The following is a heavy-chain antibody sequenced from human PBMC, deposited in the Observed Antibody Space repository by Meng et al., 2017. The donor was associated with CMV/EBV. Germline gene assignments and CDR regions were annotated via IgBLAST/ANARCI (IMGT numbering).Heavy chain of an antibody. CDR1: GFTFSSYG. Sequence: GESLKISCAASGFTFSSYGMHWVRQAPGKGLEWVAFIRYDGSNKYYADSVKGRFTTSRDNSKNTLYLQMNSLRAEDTAVYYCAKEYYYGSGSDAIYYYGMDVWGQGTTVTVSS. V-gene: IGHV3-30*02. D-gene: IGHD3-10*01. J-gene: IGHJ6*02. CDR2: IRYDGSNK. CDR3: AKEYYYGSGSDAIYYYGMDV.